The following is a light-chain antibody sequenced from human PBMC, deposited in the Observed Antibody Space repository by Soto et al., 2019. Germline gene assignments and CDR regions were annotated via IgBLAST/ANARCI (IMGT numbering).Light chain of an antibody. CDR1: RSVLYSSNNKNY. J-gene: IGKJ3*01. CDR2: WAS. V-gene: IGKV4-1*01. Sequence: DIVMTQSPDSLAVSLGERATINCKPSRSVLYSSNNKNYLAWYQHKPGQPPKLLIYWASTRESGVPDRFSGSGSGTDFTLTISGLQAEDVAVYYCQQYYSTPFTFGPGTKVDIK. CDR3: QQYYSTPFT.